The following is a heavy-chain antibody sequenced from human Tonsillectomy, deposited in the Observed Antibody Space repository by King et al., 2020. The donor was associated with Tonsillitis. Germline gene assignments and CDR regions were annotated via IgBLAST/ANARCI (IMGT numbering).Heavy chain of an antibody. CDR3: AGTQNHPRYDAFDI. D-gene: IGHD1-14*01. V-gene: IGHV4-39*01. J-gene: IGHJ3*02. CDR1: GGSISSSSYY. CDR2: IYYSGST. Sequence: LQLQESGPGLVKPSETLSLTCTVSGGSISSSSYYWGWIRQPPGKGLEWIGSIYYSGSTYYNPSLKSRVTISVDTSKNQFSLKLSSVTAADTAVYYCAGTQNHPRYDAFDIWGQGTMVTVSS.